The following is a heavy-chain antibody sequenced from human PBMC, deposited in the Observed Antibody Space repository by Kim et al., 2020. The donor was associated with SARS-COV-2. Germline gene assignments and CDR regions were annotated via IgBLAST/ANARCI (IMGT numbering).Heavy chain of an antibody. CDR2: IYYSGST. Sequence: SETLSLTCTVSGGSISSSSYYWGWIRQPPGKGLEWIGSIYYSGSTYYNPSLKSRVTISVDTSKNQFSLKLSSVTAADTAVYYCARTSYDSSGWTFDYWGQGTLVTVSS. V-gene: IGHV4-39*07. CDR3: ARTSYDSSGWTFDY. J-gene: IGHJ4*02. CDR1: GGSISSSSYY. D-gene: IGHD3-22*01.